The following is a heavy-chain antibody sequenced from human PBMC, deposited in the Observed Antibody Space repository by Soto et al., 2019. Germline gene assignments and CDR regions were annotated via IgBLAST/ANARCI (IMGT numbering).Heavy chain of an antibody. CDR1: GGSISSNNYY. D-gene: IGHD7-27*01. Sequence: QLQLQESGPGLVKPSKTLSLTCFVSGGSISSNNYYWGWIRQPPGKGLEWIGSMSYSRSTYYNPSLKSRVTISVDTSKNQFSLKLTSVTAADTAVYYGASQLRPTNWGGGYFDYWGQGPLVTVSS. J-gene: IGHJ4*02. V-gene: IGHV4-39*01. CDR3: ASQLRPTNWGGGYFDY. CDR2: MSYSRST.